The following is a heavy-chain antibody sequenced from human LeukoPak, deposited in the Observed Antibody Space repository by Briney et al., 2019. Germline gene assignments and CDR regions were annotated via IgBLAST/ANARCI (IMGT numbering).Heavy chain of an antibody. CDR3: ARAPSTRLDY. D-gene: IGHD2-2*01. Sequence: SETLSLTCAVYGGSFSGYYWSWIRQPPGKGLEWIGEINHSGSTNYNPSLRSRVTISVDTSKNQFSLKLSSVTAADTAVYYCARAPSTRLDYWGQGTLVTVSS. CDR1: GGSFSGYY. V-gene: IGHV4-34*01. J-gene: IGHJ4*02. CDR2: INHSGST.